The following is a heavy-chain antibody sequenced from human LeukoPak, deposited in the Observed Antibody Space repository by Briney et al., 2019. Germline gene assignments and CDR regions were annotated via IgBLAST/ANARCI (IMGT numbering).Heavy chain of an antibody. D-gene: IGHD3-10*01. J-gene: IGHJ6*02. Sequence: KASETLSLTCIVSGGSISSSSYYWGWIRQPPGKGLEWIGSIYYSGSTYYSPSLKSRVTISVDSSKNQFSLKLSSVTAADTAVYYCAFIAMVRGAPRDHYYGMDVWGQGTTVTVS. CDR1: GGSISSSSYY. V-gene: IGHV4-39*07. CDR2: IYYSGST. CDR3: AFIAMVRGAPRDHYYGMDV.